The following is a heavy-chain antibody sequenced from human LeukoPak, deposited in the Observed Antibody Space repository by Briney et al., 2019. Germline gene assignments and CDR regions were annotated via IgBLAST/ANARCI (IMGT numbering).Heavy chain of an antibody. D-gene: IGHD6-19*01. CDR2: IYYSGST. V-gene: IGHV4-28*01. J-gene: IGHJ4*02. CDR3: AAVAGPSYFDY. CDR1: GYSISSSNW. Sequence: SETLSLTCAVSGYSISSSNWWGWIRPPPGKGLEWIGYIYYSGSTYYNPSLKSRVTMSVDTSKNQFSLKLSSVTAVDTAVYYCAAVAGPSYFDYWGQGTLVTVSS.